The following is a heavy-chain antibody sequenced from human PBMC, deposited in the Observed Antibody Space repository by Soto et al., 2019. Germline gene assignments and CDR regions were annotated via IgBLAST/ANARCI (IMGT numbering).Heavy chain of an antibody. V-gene: IGHV3-23*01. J-gene: IGHJ6*02. CDR1: GFTFSTYA. CDR2: ISGSGDST. D-gene: IGHD3-22*01. CDR3: ARYYDYSGGTSGGMDV. Sequence: GGSLRLSCAASGFTFSTYAMNWVRQAPGKGLEWVSGISGSGDSTYYADSVKGRFTISRDNSENTLFLQMNSLRAEDTAVYYCARYYDYSGGTSGGMDVWGQGTTVTVSS.